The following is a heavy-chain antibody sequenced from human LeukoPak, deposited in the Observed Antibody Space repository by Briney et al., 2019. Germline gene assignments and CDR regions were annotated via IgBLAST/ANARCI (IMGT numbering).Heavy chain of an antibody. CDR1: VGPISSYY. Sequence: PSETLSLTCRVSVGPISSYYWSWIRQPPGKGLEWIGYIYCCGSPNYNPSLKSRVTISVDTSKNQFSLKLSAVTAADTAVYYCAREIPGYGDYESSYYFDYWGQGALVTVSS. CDR2: IYCCGSP. CDR3: AREIPGYGDYESSYYFDY. J-gene: IGHJ4*02. V-gene: IGHV4-59*01. D-gene: IGHD4-17*01.